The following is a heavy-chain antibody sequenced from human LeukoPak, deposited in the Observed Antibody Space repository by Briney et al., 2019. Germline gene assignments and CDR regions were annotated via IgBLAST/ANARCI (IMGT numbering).Heavy chain of an antibody. V-gene: IGHV3-7*01. J-gene: IGHJ3*02. CDR3: ARDPSLIAAAGTPFEAFDI. D-gene: IGHD6-13*01. Sequence: GGSLRLSCAASGFTFSDYWMSWVRQAPAKGPEWVANIKQDGSDKYYLDSVKGRFTISRDNAKNALYLQMNSLRAEDTAVYYCARDPSLIAAAGTPFEAFDIWGQGTMVTVSS. CDR1: GFTFSDYW. CDR2: IKQDGSDK.